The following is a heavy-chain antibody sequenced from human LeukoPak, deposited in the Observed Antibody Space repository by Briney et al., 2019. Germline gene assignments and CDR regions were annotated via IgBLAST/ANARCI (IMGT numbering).Heavy chain of an antibody. D-gene: IGHD1-26*01. Sequence: GGSLRLSCAASGFTFSSYGMHWVRQAPGKGLEWVAVIWYDGSNKYCADSVKGRFTISRDNSKNTLYLQMNSLRAEDTAAYYCARDLSGYFDYWGQGTLVTVSS. V-gene: IGHV3-33*01. J-gene: IGHJ4*02. CDR3: ARDLSGYFDY. CDR2: IWYDGSNK. CDR1: GFTFSSYG.